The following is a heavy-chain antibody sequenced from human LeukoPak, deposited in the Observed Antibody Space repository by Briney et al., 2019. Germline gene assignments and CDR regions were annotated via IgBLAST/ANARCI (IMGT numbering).Heavy chain of an antibody. Sequence: ASVKVSCKPSGYSFTSYDINLVRQATGQGLEWMGWMNPNSGNTGYAQKFQGRGTITRNTSISTAYMELRILSSADPAASYCAKEGTRQSSFGDFGAYYFDYWGQGTLVTVSS. CDR3: AKEGTRQSSFGDFGAYYFDY. D-gene: IGHD3-10*01. J-gene: IGHJ4*02. CDR2: MNPNSGNT. CDR1: GYSFTSYD. V-gene: IGHV1-8*01.